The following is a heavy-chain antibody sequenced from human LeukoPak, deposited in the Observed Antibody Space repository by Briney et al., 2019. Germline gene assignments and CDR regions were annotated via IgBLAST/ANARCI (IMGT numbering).Heavy chain of an antibody. D-gene: IGHD3-22*01. Sequence: SQTLSLTCAVSGGSISSGGYSWSWIRQPPGKGLEWIGYIYHSGSTYYNPSLRSRVTISVDRSKNQFSLKLSSVTAADTAVYYCARMYYYDSSGYYSFDYWGQGTPVTVSS. V-gene: IGHV4-30-2*01. J-gene: IGHJ4*02. CDR3: ARMYYYDSSGYYSFDY. CDR2: IYHSGST. CDR1: GGSISSGGYS.